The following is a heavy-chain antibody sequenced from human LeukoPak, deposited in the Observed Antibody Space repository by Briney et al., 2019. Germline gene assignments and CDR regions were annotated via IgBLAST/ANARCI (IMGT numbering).Heavy chain of an antibody. V-gene: IGHV4-61*02. CDR2: IYTSGST. CDR1: GNSLSSGDNY. Sequence: SETLSLTCTVSGNSLSSGDNYWSWIRQPAGKGLEWIGRIYTSGSTNYNPSLKSRVTISGDTSKNQFSLRLSSVTAADTAVYYCARASYSYDINGWVPFDYWGQGTLVTVSS. D-gene: IGHD3-22*01. J-gene: IGHJ4*02. CDR3: ARASYSYDINGWVPFDY.